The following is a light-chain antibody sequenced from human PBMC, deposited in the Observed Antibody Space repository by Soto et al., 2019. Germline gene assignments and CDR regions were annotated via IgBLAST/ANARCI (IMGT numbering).Light chain of an antibody. CDR1: SSDVGGYNY. J-gene: IGLJ3*02. Sequence: QSALTQPPSASGCPGQSVAISCPGTSSDVGGYNYVSWYQQHPGKAPKLMIYEVSKRPSGVPDRFSGSKSGNTASLTVSGLQAEDEADYYCSSYAGSNNLGVFGGGTKLTVL. CDR3: SSYAGSNNLGV. CDR2: EVS. V-gene: IGLV2-8*01.